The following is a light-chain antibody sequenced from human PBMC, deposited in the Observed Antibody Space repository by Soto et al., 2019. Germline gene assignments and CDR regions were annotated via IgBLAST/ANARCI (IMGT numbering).Light chain of an antibody. Sequence: ALQLTQSPSSLSAYVGDSVSITCRASQGISSALAWYQQKPGRAPKLLIYDASSLEGGVPSRFSGSRSGTDFTLTVSSLQPEDFATYYCQQFDDYPFTFGPGTKVDIK. CDR2: DAS. J-gene: IGKJ3*01. V-gene: IGKV1D-13*01. CDR3: QQFDDYPFT. CDR1: QGISSA.